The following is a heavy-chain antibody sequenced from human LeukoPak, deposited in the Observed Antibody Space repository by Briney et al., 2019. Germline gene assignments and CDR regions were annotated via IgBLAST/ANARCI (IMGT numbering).Heavy chain of an antibody. CDR1: GFTFGSYA. J-gene: IGHJ6*03. Sequence: GGSLRLSCAASGFTFGSYAMSWVRQAPGKGLEWVSAISGSGGSTYYADSVKGRFTISRDNSKNTLYLQMNSLRAEDTAVYYCARVRRYFDWLFQTYYYYMDVWGKGTTVTVSS. D-gene: IGHD3-9*01. CDR2: ISGSGGST. V-gene: IGHV3-23*01. CDR3: ARVRRYFDWLFQTYYYYMDV.